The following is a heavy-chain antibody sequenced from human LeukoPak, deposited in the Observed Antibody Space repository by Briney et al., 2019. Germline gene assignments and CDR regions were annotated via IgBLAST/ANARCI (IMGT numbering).Heavy chain of an antibody. Sequence: GGSLRLSCAASGFTFSSYSMNWVRQAPGKGLEWVSSISSSSSYIYYADSVKGRFTISRDNAKNSLHLQMNSLRAEDTAVYYCARERYGDYAFDYWGQGTLVTVSS. J-gene: IGHJ4*02. V-gene: IGHV3-21*01. CDR2: ISSSSSYI. D-gene: IGHD4-17*01. CDR1: GFTFSSYS. CDR3: ARERYGDYAFDY.